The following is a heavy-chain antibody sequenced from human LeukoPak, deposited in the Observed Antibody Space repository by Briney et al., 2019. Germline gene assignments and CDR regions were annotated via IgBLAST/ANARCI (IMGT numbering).Heavy chain of an antibody. D-gene: IGHD6-19*01. CDR2: VKQDGSEK. Sequence: PGGSLRLSCAASGFTFSSYWMSWVRQAPGKGLEWVANVKQDGSEKYYVDSVKGRFTISRDNSKNTLHLQMNSLRADDTAVYYCAKALGYSSGSDAFDIWGQGTMVTVSS. J-gene: IGHJ3*02. V-gene: IGHV3-7*05. CDR3: AKALGYSSGSDAFDI. CDR1: GFTFSSYW.